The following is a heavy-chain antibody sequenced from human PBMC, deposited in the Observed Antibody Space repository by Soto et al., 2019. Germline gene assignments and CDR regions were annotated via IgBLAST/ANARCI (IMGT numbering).Heavy chain of an antibody. Sequence: EVQLVETGGGLIQPGGSLRLSCAASGFIVSSNYMSWVRQAPGKGLDWVSVIYSGGSTYHADSVKGRFTTSGDNSTNTLYLQMSTLRAADTAVYYCVAGRNGADSWGQGTLVTVSS. CDR2: IYSGGST. V-gene: IGHV3-53*02. CDR1: GFIVSSNY. D-gene: IGHD2-8*01. J-gene: IGHJ4*02. CDR3: VAGRNGADS.